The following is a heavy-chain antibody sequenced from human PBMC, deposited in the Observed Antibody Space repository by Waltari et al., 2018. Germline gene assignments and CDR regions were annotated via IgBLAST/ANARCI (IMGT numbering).Heavy chain of an antibody. J-gene: IGHJ4*02. V-gene: IGHV3-43*01. Sequence: EVQLVESGGVVVQPGGSLRLSCAASGFTFDDYTMHWVRQAPGKGLEWVSLISWDGGSTYYADSVKVRFTISRDNSKNSLYLQMNSLRTEDTALYYCAKEEQGPFDYWGQGTLVTVSS. CDR1: GFTFDDYT. CDR2: ISWDGGST. CDR3: AKEEQGPFDY. D-gene: IGHD1-26*01.